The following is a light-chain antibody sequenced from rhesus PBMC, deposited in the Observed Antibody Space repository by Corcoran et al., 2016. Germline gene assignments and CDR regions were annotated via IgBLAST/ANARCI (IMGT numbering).Light chain of an antibody. V-gene: IGLV2-38*01. Sequence: QSALTQPPSVSKSLGQSVTISCTGTSSDIGGYNGVSWYQQHPGTAPRLLIYEVSKRPSGVSDRFSGSKSGNTASLTISGLQAEDEADYYCGSYRSGNTFVFGSGTKLIVL. J-gene: IGLJ6*01. CDR3: GSYRSGNTFV. CDR2: EVS. CDR1: SSDIGGYNG.